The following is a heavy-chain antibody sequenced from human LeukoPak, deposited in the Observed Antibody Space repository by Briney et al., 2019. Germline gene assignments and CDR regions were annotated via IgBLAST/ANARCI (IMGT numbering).Heavy chain of an antibody. J-gene: IGHJ1*01. CDR3: ARHDYYYDSSGYPSQH. V-gene: IGHV3-7*05. CDR1: GFTFSSYW. D-gene: IGHD3-22*01. Sequence: GGSLSLSCAASGFTFSSYWINWVRQAPGKGLEWVANINQDGGEKHYGDSVKGRFTISRDNAKNSLYLQMNSLRSEDTAVYYCARHDYYYDSSGYPSQHWGQGTLVTVSS. CDR2: INQDGGEK.